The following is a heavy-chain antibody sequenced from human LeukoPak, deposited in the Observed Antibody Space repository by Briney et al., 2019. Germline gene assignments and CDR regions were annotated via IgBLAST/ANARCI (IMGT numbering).Heavy chain of an antibody. CDR2: IYSGGNT. D-gene: IGHD3-3*01. CDR3: ARVPYYDLRSGPGYFDC. Sequence: PGGSLRLSCAASGFTVSSKDMTWVRQAPGKGLEWVSVIYSGGNTYYADSVKGRFSISRDNSKNTLYLQMHSLRGEDTAVYYCARVPYYDLRSGPGYFDCWGQGTLVTVSA. V-gene: IGHV3-66*01. J-gene: IGHJ4*02. CDR1: GFTVSSKD.